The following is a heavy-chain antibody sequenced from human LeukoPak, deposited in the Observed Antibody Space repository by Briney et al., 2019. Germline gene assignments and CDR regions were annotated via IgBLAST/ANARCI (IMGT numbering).Heavy chain of an antibody. J-gene: IGHJ3*01. CDR3: ARAVGPFDF. CDR2: IWNDGSIK. V-gene: IGHV3-33*01. Sequence: GRSLRLSCAASGFTFSTYGMHWVRQAPGKGLEWAAVIWNDGSIKYYGDSVKGRFTISRDNSKNTFYLQMNSLRAEDTAVYYCARAVGPFDFWGQGTIVIVSS. CDR1: GFTFSTYG.